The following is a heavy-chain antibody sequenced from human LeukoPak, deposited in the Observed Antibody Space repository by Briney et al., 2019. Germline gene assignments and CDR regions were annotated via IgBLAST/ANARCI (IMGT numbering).Heavy chain of an antibody. CDR1: GFTFSDYA. D-gene: IGHD1-26*01. CDR2: ISGSGGST. Sequence: GGSLRLSCAASGFTFSDYAMTWVRQAPGKGLDWVSSISGSGGSTYCADSVKGRFTISRDNSRNTLYLQMNSLRAEDTAVYHCARDSGSYLQPTDYWGQGTLVTVSS. J-gene: IGHJ4*02. CDR3: ARDSGSYLQPTDY. V-gene: IGHV3-23*01.